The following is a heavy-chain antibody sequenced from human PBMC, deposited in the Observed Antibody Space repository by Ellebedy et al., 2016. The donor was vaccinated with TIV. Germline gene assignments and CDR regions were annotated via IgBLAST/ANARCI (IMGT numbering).Heavy chain of an antibody. J-gene: IGHJ6*03. CDR3: ARVHCSITTCDYYYMDV. CDR2: IFTSGSF. V-gene: IGHV4-61*02. Sequence: SETLSLXXSVSGGSISSGRFYWSWIRQPAGKGLEWIGRIFTSGSFNYNPSLMSRVTTSVVTSKNQISLRLNSVTAADTAVYYCARVHCSITTCDYYYMDVWGKGTTVTVSS. CDR1: GGSISSGRFY. D-gene: IGHD1-1*01.